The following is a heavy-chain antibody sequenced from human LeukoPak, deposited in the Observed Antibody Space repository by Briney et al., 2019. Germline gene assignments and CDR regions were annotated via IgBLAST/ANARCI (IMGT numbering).Heavy chain of an antibody. CDR1: GFTFSRYG. CDR2: IWYDGSKK. Sequence: GGSLRLSCAASGFTFSRYGMHWVRQTPVKGLEWVAVIWYDGSKKYYADSVEGRFTISRDNSKNTLYLQMNSLRVEDTAVYYCARGHTAMVRDYFDYWGQGTLVTVSS. V-gene: IGHV3-33*01. CDR3: ARGHTAMVRDYFDY. D-gene: IGHD5-18*01. J-gene: IGHJ4*02.